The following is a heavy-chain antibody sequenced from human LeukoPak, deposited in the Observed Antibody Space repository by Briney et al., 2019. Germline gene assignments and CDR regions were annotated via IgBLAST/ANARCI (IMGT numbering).Heavy chain of an antibody. CDR2: IYYSGST. Sequence: RPSETLSLTCTVSGGSISSYYWSWIRQPPGKGLEWIGYIYYSGSTNYNPSLKSRVTISVDTSKNQFSLKLSSVTAADTAVYYCARVKSKGSPGRTDYYYYMDVWGKGTTVTVSS. J-gene: IGHJ6*03. V-gene: IGHV4-59*01. D-gene: IGHD4-11*01. CDR3: ARVKSKGSPGRTDYYYYMDV. CDR1: GGSISSYY.